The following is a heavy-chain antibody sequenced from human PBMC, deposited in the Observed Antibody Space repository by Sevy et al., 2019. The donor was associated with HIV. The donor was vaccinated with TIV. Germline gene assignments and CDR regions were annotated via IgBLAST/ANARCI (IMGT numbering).Heavy chain of an antibody. CDR1: GFTFSSYA. V-gene: IGHV3-30-3*01. CDR3: ARDEDAAAYYYYYGMDV. J-gene: IGHJ6*02. CDR2: ISYDGSNK. Sequence: GGSLRLSCAGSGFTFSSYAMHWVRQAPGKGLEWVAVISYDGSNKNYADSVKGRLTISRDNSKNTLYLQMNSLRAEDTAVYYCARDEDAAAYYYYYGMDVWGQGTTVTVSS. D-gene: IGHD6-13*01.